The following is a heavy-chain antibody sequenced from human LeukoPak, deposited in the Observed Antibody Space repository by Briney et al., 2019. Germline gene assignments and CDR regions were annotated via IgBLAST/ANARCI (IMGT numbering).Heavy chain of an antibody. CDR3: ARAYYYDSRGYYAYWYFDL. CDR1: GGSISSGSYY. Sequence: PSQTLSLTCTVSGGSISSGSYYWSWIRQPAGKGLEWIGRIYTSGSTNYNPSLKSRVTISVDTSKNQFSLKLSSVTAADTAVYYCARAYYYDSRGYYAYWYFDLWGRGTLVTVSS. CDR2: IYTSGST. V-gene: IGHV4-61*02. D-gene: IGHD3-22*01. J-gene: IGHJ2*01.